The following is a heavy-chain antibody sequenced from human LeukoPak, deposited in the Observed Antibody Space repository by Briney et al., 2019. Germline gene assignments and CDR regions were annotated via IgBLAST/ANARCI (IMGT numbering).Heavy chain of an antibody. CDR1: GFTFRSYA. V-gene: IGHV3-64*01. Sequence: GGSLRLSCAASGFTFRSYAMHWVRQAPGKGLEYVSAISSNGGSTYYANSVKGRFTISRDNSKNTLYLQMGSLRAEDTAVYYCARENGDILEWSERNHWFDPWGQGTLVTVSS. D-gene: IGHD3-3*01. J-gene: IGHJ5*02. CDR2: ISSNGGST. CDR3: ARENGDILEWSERNHWFDP.